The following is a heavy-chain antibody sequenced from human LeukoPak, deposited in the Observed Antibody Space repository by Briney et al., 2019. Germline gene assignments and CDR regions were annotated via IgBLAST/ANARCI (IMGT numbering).Heavy chain of an antibody. Sequence: ASVTVSCKASGYTFTGDYIHWVRQAPGQGVEWMGIINPSGGSTSYAQKFQGRVTMTRDTSTSTVYMELTSLRSEDTAVYYCARVGGDCSGGSCYLFWFDPWGQGTLVTVSS. D-gene: IGHD2-15*01. CDR1: GYTFTGDY. J-gene: IGHJ5*02. V-gene: IGHV1-46*01. CDR2: INPSGGST. CDR3: ARVGGDCSGGSCYLFWFDP.